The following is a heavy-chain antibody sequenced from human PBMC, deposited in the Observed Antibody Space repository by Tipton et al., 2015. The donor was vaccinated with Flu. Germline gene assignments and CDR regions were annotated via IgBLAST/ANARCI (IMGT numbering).Heavy chain of an antibody. J-gene: IGHJ4*02. D-gene: IGHD6-19*01. V-gene: IGHV4-39*07. CDR2: IYNGWRV. Sequence: TLSLTCSVSGGSVDSTTYYWGWIRQPPGKGLEWIGSIYNGWRVYYNPSLKSRVTISVDTSKNQFSLKLISVTAADTAVYYCARGPEQWLVNPHYFDYWGQGTLVTVSS. CDR3: ARGPEQWLVNPHYFDY. CDR1: GGSVDSTTYY.